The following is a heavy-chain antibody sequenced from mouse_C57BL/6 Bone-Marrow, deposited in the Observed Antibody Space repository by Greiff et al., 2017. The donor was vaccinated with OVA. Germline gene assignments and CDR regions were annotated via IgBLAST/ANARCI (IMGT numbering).Heavy chain of an antibody. J-gene: IGHJ3*01. Sequence: EVMLVESGGGLVKPGGSLKLSCAASGFTFSSYTMSWVRQTPEKRLEWVATISGGGGNTYYPDSVKGRFTISRDNAKNTLYLQMSSLRSEDTALYYCARPHYYYGSSLFAYWGQGTLVTVSA. D-gene: IGHD1-1*01. V-gene: IGHV5-9*01. CDR3: ARPHYYYGSSLFAY. CDR2: ISGGGGNT. CDR1: GFTFSSYT.